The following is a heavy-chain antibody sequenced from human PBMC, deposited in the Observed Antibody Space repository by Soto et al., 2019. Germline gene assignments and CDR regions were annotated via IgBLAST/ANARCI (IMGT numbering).Heavy chain of an antibody. Sequence: QVQLVESGGGVVQPGRSLRLSCAASGFTLISYAMHWVRQAPGKGLEWVAVISYDGSNKYYADSVKGRFTISRDNSKNTLYLQMNSLRAEDTAVYYCARREYSHYGMDVWGQGTTVTVSS. D-gene: IGHD2-15*01. J-gene: IGHJ6*02. CDR1: GFTLISYA. V-gene: IGHV3-30-3*01. CDR2: ISYDGSNK. CDR3: ARREYSHYGMDV.